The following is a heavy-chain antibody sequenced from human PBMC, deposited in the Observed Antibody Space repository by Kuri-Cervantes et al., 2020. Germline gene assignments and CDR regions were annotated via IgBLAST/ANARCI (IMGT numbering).Heavy chain of an antibody. D-gene: IGHD6-13*01. V-gene: IGHV1-2*02. Sequence: ASVKVSCKASGYTFSGNYMHWVRQAPGQGLEWMGWINPNNGGTNYAQKFQGRVTMTGDTSISTTYMELSRLRFDDTAVYYCARDRSSWLLYYWGQGTLVTVSS. CDR1: GYTFSGNY. CDR2: INPNNGGT. CDR3: ARDRSSWLLYY. J-gene: IGHJ4*02.